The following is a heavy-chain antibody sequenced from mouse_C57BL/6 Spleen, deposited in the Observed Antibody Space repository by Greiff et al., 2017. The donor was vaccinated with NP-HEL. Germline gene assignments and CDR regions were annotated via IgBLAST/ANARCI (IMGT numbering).Heavy chain of an antibody. Sequence: QVQLQQSGAELVKPGASVKLSCKASGYTFTSYWMHWVKQRPGQGLEWIGMIHPNSGSTNYNEKFKSKATLTVDKSSSTAYMQLSSLTSEDSAVYYCARGDYGSRYARDYWGQGTSVTVSS. CDR1: GYTFTSYW. J-gene: IGHJ4*01. V-gene: IGHV1-64*01. D-gene: IGHD1-1*01. CDR2: IHPNSGST. CDR3: ARGDYGSRYARDY.